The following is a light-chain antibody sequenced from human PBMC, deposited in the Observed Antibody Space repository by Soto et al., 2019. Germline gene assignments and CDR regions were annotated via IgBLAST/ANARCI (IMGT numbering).Light chain of an antibody. Sequence: DIHLTHSPCSLSASVGDRVTITCRASQTISSYLNWYQQKPGKAPKLLIFAASSLQSGVPSRFSGSGSGTDFTFTIGSLQPEDFATYFCQQSFSTPLTFGGGTKVDIK. CDR3: QQSFSTPLT. V-gene: IGKV1-39*01. CDR2: AAS. CDR1: QTISSY. J-gene: IGKJ4*01.